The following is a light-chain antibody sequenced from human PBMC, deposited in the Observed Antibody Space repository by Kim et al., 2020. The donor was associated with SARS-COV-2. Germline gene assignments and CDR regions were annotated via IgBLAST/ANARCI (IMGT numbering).Light chain of an antibody. J-gene: IGLJ2*01. CDR3: NSRDSNDNVV. Sequence: VALGRTVRITCQGDSLRSYYATWYQQKPGQAPILVIYVKNNRPSGIPDRFSGSSSGNTASLTITGTQAGDGADYYCNSRDSNDNVVFGGGTQLTVL. CDR1: SLRSYY. CDR2: VKN. V-gene: IGLV3-19*01.